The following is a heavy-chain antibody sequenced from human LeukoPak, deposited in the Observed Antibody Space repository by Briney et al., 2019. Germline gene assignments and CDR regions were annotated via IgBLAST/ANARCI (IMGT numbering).Heavy chain of an antibody. D-gene: IGHD2-2*01. Sequence: SVKVSCKASGGTFSSYTISWVRQAPGQGLEWMGRIIPILGIANYVQKFQGRVTITADKSTSTAYMELSSLRSEDTAVYYCARDIDIVVVPAAMGSWFDPWGQGTLVTVSS. J-gene: IGHJ5*02. CDR1: GGTFSSYT. V-gene: IGHV1-69*04. CDR3: ARDIDIVVVPAAMGSWFDP. CDR2: IIPILGIA.